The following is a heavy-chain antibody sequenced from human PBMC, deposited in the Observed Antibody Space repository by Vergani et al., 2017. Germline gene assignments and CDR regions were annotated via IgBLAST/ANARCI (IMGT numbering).Heavy chain of an antibody. CDR1: GDSISSGVYY. CDR3: ASDTHSGQRADR. D-gene: IGHD6-19*01. Sequence: QVQLQESGPGLVKPSQTLSLTCSVSGDSISSGVYYWNWIRQHPGKGLEWIGYIYSTGSTHHNPSLRRRINMSVDTSQNQFSLTLTSVTAADTAVYYCASDTHSGQRADRWGQGILVTVTS. J-gene: IGHJ5*02. V-gene: IGHV4-31*03. CDR2: IYSTGST.